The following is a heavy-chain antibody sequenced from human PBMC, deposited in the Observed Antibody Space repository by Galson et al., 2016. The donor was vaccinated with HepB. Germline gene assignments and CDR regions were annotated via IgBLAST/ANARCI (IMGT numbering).Heavy chain of an antibody. CDR3: ARDQTYHHYGMDV. V-gene: IGHV3-73*01. J-gene: IGHJ6*02. CDR1: GFTFSGSA. CDR2: IRSKANSYAT. Sequence: SLRLSCAASGFTFSGSAMHWVRQASGKGLEWVGRIRSKANSYATAYAASVKGRFTISRDDSKNTAYLQMNSLRAEDTAVYYCARDQTYHHYGMDVWGQGTMVTVS.